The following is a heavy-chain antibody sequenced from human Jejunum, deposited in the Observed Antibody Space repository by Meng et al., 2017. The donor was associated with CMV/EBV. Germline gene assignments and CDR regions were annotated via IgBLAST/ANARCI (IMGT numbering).Heavy chain of an antibody. J-gene: IGHJ4*02. CDR3: AKDISWSGIVPRDIDY. Sequence: TVSRYGIHWVRQAPGKGLEWVAFIRYDGSNTYYADSVKGRFTISRDNSKNTLFLQMDSLRAEDTAIYYCAKDISWSGIVPRDIDYWGQGTLVTVSS. D-gene: IGHD1-1*01. CDR2: IRYDGSNT. V-gene: IGHV3-30*02. CDR1: TVSRYG.